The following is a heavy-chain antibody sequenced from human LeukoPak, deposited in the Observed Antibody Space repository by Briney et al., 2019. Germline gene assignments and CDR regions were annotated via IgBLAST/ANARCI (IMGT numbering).Heavy chain of an antibody. Sequence: SETLSLTCTVSGGSISSYYWSWIRQPAGKGLEWIGRIYTSGSANYNPSLKSRVTMSVDTSKNQFSLKLSSVTAADTAVYYCARPTDYYDILTGYYSYAFDIWGQGTMVAVSS. CDR3: ARPTDYYDILTGYYSYAFDI. CDR1: GGSISSYY. CDR2: IYTSGSA. J-gene: IGHJ3*02. V-gene: IGHV4-4*07. D-gene: IGHD3-9*01.